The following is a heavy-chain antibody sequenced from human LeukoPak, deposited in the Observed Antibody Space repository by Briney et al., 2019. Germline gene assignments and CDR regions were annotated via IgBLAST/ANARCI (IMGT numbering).Heavy chain of an antibody. V-gene: IGHV3-30*02. J-gene: IGHJ4*02. CDR1: GFTFSSYG. D-gene: IGHD3-22*01. Sequence: GGSLRLSCAASGFTFSSYGMHWVRQAPGKGLEWVAFIRYDGSNKYYADSVKGRFTISRDNSKNTLYLQMNSLRAEDTAVYYCAREDYYDSSGYYYVYWGQGTLVTVSS. CDR3: AREDYYDSSGYYYVY. CDR2: IRYDGSNK.